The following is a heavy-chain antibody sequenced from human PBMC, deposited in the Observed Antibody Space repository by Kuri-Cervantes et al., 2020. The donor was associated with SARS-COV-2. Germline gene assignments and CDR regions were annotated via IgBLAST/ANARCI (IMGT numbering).Heavy chain of an antibody. CDR1: GLSLSNSDLS. CDR3: ARMTCGGNCLDAFNI. D-gene: IGHD2-21*01. J-gene: IGHJ3*02. CDR2: IFSNGEK. Sequence: SGPTLVKPTETLTLTCTVSGLSLSNSDLSVSWIRQPPGKVLEWLAHIFSNGEKSYSTSLKSRLTISQDTSKSQVVLTMTNMDPVDTGTYFCARMTCGGNCLDAFNIWGQGTMVTVSS. V-gene: IGHV2-26*01.